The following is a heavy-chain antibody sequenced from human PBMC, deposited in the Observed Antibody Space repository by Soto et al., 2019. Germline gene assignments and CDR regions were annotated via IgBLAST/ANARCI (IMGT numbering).Heavy chain of an antibody. CDR1: GFTFSNYA. J-gene: IGHJ2*01. Sequence: QVQLVESGGGVVQPGRSLRLSCAASGFTFSNYAVHWVRQAPGKGLEWVALISYDGSDKYYADSVKGRFTISRDNSKNKLYLQMNSLRAEDTAVYSCARDRTGGLGLWYFDLWGRGTLVTVSS. CDR3: ARDRTGGLGLWYFDL. D-gene: IGHD3-10*01. V-gene: IGHV3-30-3*01. CDR2: ISYDGSDK.